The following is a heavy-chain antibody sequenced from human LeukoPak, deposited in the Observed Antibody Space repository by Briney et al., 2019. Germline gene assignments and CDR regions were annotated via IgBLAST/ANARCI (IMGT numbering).Heavy chain of an antibody. CDR2: IIPILGIA. CDR1: GGTFSSNT. D-gene: IGHD2-2*01. V-gene: IGHV1-69*04. Sequence: SVKVSCKXSGGTFSSNTISWVRQAPRQGLEWMGRIIPILGIANYAQKFQGRVTITADKSTSTAYMELSSLRSEDTAVYYCAREAVVPAAIVGPFDYWGQGTLVTVSS. CDR3: AREAVVPAAIVGPFDY. J-gene: IGHJ4*02.